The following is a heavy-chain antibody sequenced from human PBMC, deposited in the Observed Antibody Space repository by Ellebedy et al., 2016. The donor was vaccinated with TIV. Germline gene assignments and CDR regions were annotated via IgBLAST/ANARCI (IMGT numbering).Heavy chain of an antibody. J-gene: IGHJ6*02. V-gene: IGHV3-11*04. CDR1: GFTFRDYY. CDR3: AKAALRWELPSYNGMDV. CDR2: ISNSGGTI. Sequence: GESLKISCAASGFTFRDYYMTWLRQAPGKGLEWVADISNSGGTIFYADSVKGRFTVSRDNAENSVHLQMDRLRVDDTAVYYCAKAALRWELPSYNGMDVWGQGTTVTVSS. D-gene: IGHD1-26*01.